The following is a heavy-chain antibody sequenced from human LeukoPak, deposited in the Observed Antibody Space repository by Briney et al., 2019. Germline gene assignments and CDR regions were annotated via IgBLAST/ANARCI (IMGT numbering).Heavy chain of an antibody. CDR2: ISGSGGAT. Sequence: GGSLRLSCAASGFTFYTYAMNWVRQAPGKGLQWVAAISGSGGATYYADSVKGRFTISRDNSKNTVYLQLSSLRAEDTAVYYCAKDPSDFLVDCWGQGTLVTVSS. CDR3: AKDPSDFLVDC. J-gene: IGHJ4*02. D-gene: IGHD2-21*02. CDR1: GFTFYTYA. V-gene: IGHV3-23*01.